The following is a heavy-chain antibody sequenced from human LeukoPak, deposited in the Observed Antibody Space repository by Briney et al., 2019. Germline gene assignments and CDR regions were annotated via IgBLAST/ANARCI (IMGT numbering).Heavy chain of an antibody. D-gene: IGHD6-13*01. Sequence: PSETLSLTCAVSGGSISSSNWWSWVRQPPGKGLEWIGEIYHSGSTNYNPSLKSRVTISVDTSKNQFSLKLSSVTAADTAVYYCARVSTLALHYYGMDVWGQGTTVTVSS. CDR3: ARVSTLALHYYGMDV. V-gene: IGHV4-4*02. CDR1: GGSISSSNW. CDR2: IYHSGST. J-gene: IGHJ6*02.